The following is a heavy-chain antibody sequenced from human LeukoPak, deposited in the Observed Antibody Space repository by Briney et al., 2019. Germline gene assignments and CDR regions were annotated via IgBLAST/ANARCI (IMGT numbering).Heavy chain of an antibody. Sequence: ASETLSLTCTVSGGSISSSSYYWGWIRQPPGEGLEWIGSIYYSGSTYYNPSLKSRVTISVDTSKNQFSLKLSSVTAADTAVYYCARDISQGVGFPYYYYYYMDVWGKGTTVTVSS. D-gene: IGHD3-10*01. V-gene: IGHV4-39*07. CDR2: IYYSGST. CDR3: ARDISQGVGFPYYYYYYMDV. CDR1: GGSISSSSYY. J-gene: IGHJ6*03.